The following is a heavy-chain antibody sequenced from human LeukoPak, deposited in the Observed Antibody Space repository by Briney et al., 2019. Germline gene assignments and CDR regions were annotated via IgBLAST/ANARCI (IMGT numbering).Heavy chain of an antibody. CDR1: GYTFTGYY. CDR2: INPNSGGT. V-gene: IGHV1-2*06. CDR3: AREWSYGDYYDY. Sequence: ASVKVSCKASGYTFTGYYIHWVRQAPGQGLEWMGRINPNSGGTNYAQKFQGRVTMTRDTSISTAYMELSRLRSDDTAVYYCAREWSYGDYYDYWGQGTLVTVS. J-gene: IGHJ4*02. D-gene: IGHD4-17*01.